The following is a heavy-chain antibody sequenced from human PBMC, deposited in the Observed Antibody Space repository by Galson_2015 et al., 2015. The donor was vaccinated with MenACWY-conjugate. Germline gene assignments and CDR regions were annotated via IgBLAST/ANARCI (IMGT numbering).Heavy chain of an antibody. CDR2: IVVGSGNT. V-gene: IGHV1-58*02. J-gene: IGHJ4*02. Sequence: SVKVSCKASGFTFTSSAMQWVRQARGQRLEWIGWIVVGSGNTNYAQKFQERVTITRDMSTSTAYMELSSLRSEDTAVYYCAKAPAPDILTGYYEPNFDYWGQGTLVTVSS. CDR3: AKAPAPDILTGYYEPNFDY. D-gene: IGHD3-9*01. CDR1: GFTFTSSA.